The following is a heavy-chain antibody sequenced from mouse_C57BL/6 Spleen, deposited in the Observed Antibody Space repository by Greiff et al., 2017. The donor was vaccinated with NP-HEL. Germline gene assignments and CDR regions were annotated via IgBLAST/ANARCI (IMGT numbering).Heavy chain of an antibody. V-gene: IGHV14-2*01. CDR3: ARVRNYAGLAY. CDR1: GFTFNDYY. J-gene: IGHJ3*01. D-gene: IGHD2-4*01. Sequence: EVQLQQSGAELVKPGASVKLSCTASGFTFNDYYMYWVKQRPEQGLEWIGRIDPEDGETKYAPKFQGKATITADTASNTAYLQLSSLTSEDTAVYYYARVRNYAGLAYWGQGTLVTVSA. CDR2: IDPEDGET.